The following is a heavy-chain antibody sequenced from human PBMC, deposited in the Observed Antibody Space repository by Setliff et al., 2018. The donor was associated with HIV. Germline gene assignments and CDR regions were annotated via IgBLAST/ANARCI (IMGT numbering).Heavy chain of an antibody. Sequence: ASVKVSCKASGYTFTNYAMHWVRQAPGQRLEWMGWINTGNGKTEYSQKFQGRVTITRDTSASTSNMELSSLRSEDTAVYYCVRYGTTSLDYWGQGSLVTVSS. V-gene: IGHV1-3*04. CDR2: INTGNGKT. CDR3: VRYGTTSLDY. J-gene: IGHJ4*02. D-gene: IGHD2-2*01. CDR1: GYTFTNYA.